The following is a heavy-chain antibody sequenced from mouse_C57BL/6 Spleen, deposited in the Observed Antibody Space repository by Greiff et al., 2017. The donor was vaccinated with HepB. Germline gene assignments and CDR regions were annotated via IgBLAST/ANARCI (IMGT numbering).Heavy chain of an antibody. V-gene: IGHV5-17*01. CDR3: ARNSNYLMDY. Sequence: EVKLMESGGGLVKPGGSLKLSCAASGFTFSDYGMHWVRQAPEKGLEWVAYISSGSSTIYYADTVKGRFTISRDNAKNTLFLQMTSLRSEATAMYYCARNSNYLMDYWGQGTSVTVSS. J-gene: IGHJ4*01. CDR1: GFTFSDYG. CDR2: ISSGSSTI. D-gene: IGHD2-5*01.